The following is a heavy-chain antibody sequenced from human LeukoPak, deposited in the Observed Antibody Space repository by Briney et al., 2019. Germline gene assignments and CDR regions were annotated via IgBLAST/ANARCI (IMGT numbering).Heavy chain of an antibody. D-gene: IGHD6-13*01. J-gene: IGHJ4*02. CDR1: GGTFSSYA. CDR3: ARDGGRYSSSWYPTDAGDTFDY. Sequence: SVKVSCTASGGTFSSYATSWVRQAPGQGLEWMGRIIPILGIANYAQKFQGRVTITADKSTSTAYMELSSLRSEDTAVYYCARDGGRYSSSWYPTDAGDTFDYWGQGTLVTVSS. V-gene: IGHV1-69*04. CDR2: IIPILGIA.